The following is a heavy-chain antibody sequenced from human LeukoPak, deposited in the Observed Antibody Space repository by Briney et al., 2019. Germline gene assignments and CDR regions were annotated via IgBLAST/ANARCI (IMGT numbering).Heavy chain of an antibody. CDR3: ARGPKTPYCSGGSCYSPFDY. CDR1: GGSFSGYY. J-gene: IGHJ4*02. CDR2: INHSGST. V-gene: IGHV4-34*01. D-gene: IGHD2-15*01. Sequence: PSETLSLTCAVYGGSFSGYYWSWIRQPPGKGLEWIGEINHSGSTNYNPSLKSRVTISVDTSKNQFSLKLSSVTAADTAVYYCARGPKTPYCSGGSCYSPFDYWGQGTLVTVSS.